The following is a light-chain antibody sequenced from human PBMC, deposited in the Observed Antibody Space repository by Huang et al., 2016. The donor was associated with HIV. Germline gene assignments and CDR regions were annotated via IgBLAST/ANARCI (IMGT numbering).Light chain of an antibody. CDR3: LQYYSVPQT. Sequence: DIVMTQSPDSLAVSPGERATINCKSSQTVLYSLNKKNYLAWFQRKPGRPPKLLIYWGKTWESGGPDRFSGSGSGTDFTLTINNLQAEDVAVYFCLQYYSVPQTFGHGTKVEIK. CDR1: QTVLYSLNKKNY. V-gene: IGKV4-1*01. CDR2: WGK. J-gene: IGKJ1*01.